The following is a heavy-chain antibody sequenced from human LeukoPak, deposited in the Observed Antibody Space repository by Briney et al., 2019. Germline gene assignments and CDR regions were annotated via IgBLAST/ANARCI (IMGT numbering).Heavy chain of an antibody. J-gene: IGHJ4*02. D-gene: IGHD1-26*01. Sequence: GGSLRLSCAASGFTFSSYGMHWVRQAPGKGLEWVAVISYDGSNKYYADSVKGRFTISRDNSKNTLYLQMNSLRAEDTAVYYCARDVSYSRYFDYWGQGTLVTVSS. CDR2: ISYDGSNK. CDR3: ARDVSYSRYFDY. V-gene: IGHV3-30*03. CDR1: GFTFSSYG.